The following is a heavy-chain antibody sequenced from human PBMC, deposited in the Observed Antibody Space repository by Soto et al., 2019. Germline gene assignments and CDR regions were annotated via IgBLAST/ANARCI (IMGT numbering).Heavy chain of an antibody. J-gene: IGHJ5*02. CDR2: ISYDGSNK. CDR3: ARTHSDYYDSSPSWFDT. V-gene: IGHV3-30-3*01. Sequence: GGSLRLSCAASGFTFSSYAMHWVRQAPGKGLEWVAVISYDGSNKYYADSVKGRFTISRDNSKNTLYLQMNSLRAEDTAVYYCARTHSDYYDSSPSWFDTWGQGTLVTVSS. D-gene: IGHD3-22*01. CDR1: GFTFSSYA.